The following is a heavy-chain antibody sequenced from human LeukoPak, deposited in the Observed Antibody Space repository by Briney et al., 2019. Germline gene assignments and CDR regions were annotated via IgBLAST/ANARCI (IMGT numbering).Heavy chain of an antibody. Sequence: SETLSPTCTVSGDSISSYYWSWLRQPPGRGLEWIANSHYSGSTKYNPSLKSRVTISIDTSNNQISLKLNPVTAADTAIYFCARPVDSSGLLPAYWGQGTLVTVSS. CDR1: GDSISSYY. V-gene: IGHV4-59*08. CDR2: SHYSGST. CDR3: ARPVDSSGLLPAY. D-gene: IGHD3-22*01. J-gene: IGHJ4*02.